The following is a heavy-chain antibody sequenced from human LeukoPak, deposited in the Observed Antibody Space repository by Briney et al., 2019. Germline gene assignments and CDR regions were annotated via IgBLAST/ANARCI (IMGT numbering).Heavy chain of an antibody. D-gene: IGHD1-26*01. V-gene: IGHV3-21*01. CDR1: GFTFSSYS. Sequence: GGSLRLSCAASGFTFSSYSMNWVRQAPGKGLEWVSSISSSSSYIYYADSMKGRFTISRDNAKNSLYLQMNSLRAEDTAVYYCARDRGGSYYAAFDIWGQGTMVTVSS. J-gene: IGHJ3*02. CDR3: ARDRGGSYYAAFDI. CDR2: ISSSSSYI.